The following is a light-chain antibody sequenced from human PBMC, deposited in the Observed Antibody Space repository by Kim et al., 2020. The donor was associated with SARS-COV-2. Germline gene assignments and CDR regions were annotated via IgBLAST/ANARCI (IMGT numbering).Light chain of an antibody. CDR2: GTS. V-gene: IGKV3-15*01. Sequence: SPRESATLSCRASQSFGTNLAWYQQKPGQAPRLLLYGTSIRATGIPARFSGSGSGTEFTLTISSLQSEDFAVYYCQQYNNWPLPCTFGQGTRLEI. CDR1: QSFGTN. J-gene: IGKJ2*02. CDR3: QQYNNWPLPCT.